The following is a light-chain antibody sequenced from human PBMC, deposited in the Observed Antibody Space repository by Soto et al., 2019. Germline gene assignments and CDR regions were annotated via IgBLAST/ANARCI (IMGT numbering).Light chain of an antibody. CDR3: QKYNSFWT. CDR1: QTISNC. Sequence: DIQMTQSPSTLSASVGDRVTISCRASQTISNCLAWYQQKPGKAPKLLIYDASSLESGVPSRFSGSGSGTEFTLTISSLQPEDFATYYCQKYNSFWTFGQGTKVEIK. V-gene: IGKV1-5*01. J-gene: IGKJ1*01. CDR2: DAS.